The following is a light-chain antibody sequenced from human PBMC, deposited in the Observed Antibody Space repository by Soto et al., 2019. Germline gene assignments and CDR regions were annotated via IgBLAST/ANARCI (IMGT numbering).Light chain of an antibody. Sequence: EVVLTQSPATLSLSPGDRATLSCRASQSVSSYLAWYQHKPGQAPRLLIYDASNRATGIPARFSGSGSGTDFTLTISSLESEDFAVYFCQQRGDWPRTFGQGTKLEIK. CDR3: QQRGDWPRT. V-gene: IGKV3-11*01. CDR2: DAS. CDR1: QSVSSY. J-gene: IGKJ2*01.